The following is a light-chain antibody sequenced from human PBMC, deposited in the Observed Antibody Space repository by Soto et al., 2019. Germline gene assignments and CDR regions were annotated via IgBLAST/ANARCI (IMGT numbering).Light chain of an antibody. J-gene: IGKJ2*01. CDR3: QQYSGYPYT. CDR1: QSISTW. Sequence: DIQMTQSPSTLSASVGDGVTITCRASQSISTWLAWYQQKPGKAPKLLIYKASNLESAVPSRFSGSGSGTEFTLTISSLQPDDFATYYCQQYSGYPYTFDQGNKLEIK. CDR2: KAS. V-gene: IGKV1-5*03.